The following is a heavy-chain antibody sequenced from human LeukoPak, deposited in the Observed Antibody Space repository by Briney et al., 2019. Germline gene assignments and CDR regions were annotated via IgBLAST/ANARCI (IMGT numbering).Heavy chain of an antibody. D-gene: IGHD3-10*01. V-gene: IGHV4-34*01. CDR3: AREGDTPGDY. CDR1: GGSFSGSY. J-gene: IGHJ4*02. Sequence: SETLSLTCAVYGGSFSGSYWNWIRQPPGKGLEWIGEIDHSGSTNYNPSLKSRVTISVDTSKNQFSLKLSSVTAADTAVYYCAREGDTPGDYWGQGTLVTVSS. CDR2: IDHSGST.